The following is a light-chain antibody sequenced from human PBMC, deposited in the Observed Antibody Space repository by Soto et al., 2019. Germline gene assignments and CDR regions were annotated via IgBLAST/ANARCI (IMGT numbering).Light chain of an antibody. J-gene: IGKJ1*01. CDR2: KAS. CDR1: QSISSW. V-gene: IGKV1-5*03. Sequence: DIQMTQFPSTLSASVGDRVTITCRASQSISSWLAWYQQKPGRAPKLLIYKASSLQSGVPSRFSGSGSGTEFTLTISSLQAEDFATYYCHQYFANSRTFGQGTKVEIK. CDR3: HQYFANSRT.